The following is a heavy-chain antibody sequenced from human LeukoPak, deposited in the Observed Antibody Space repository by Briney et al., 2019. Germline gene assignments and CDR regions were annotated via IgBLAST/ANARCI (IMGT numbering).Heavy chain of an antibody. V-gene: IGHV3-21*01. CDR1: GFTFSSYS. J-gene: IGHJ4*02. D-gene: IGHD3-22*01. Sequence: GGSLRLSCAASGFTFSSYSMNWVRQAPGKGLEWVSSISSSSSYIYYADSVKGRFTISRDNAKNSLYLQMNSLRAEDTAVYYCARVRYYYDSSGTIAYYFDYWGQGTLVTVSS. CDR2: ISSSSSYI. CDR3: ARVRYYYDSSGTIAYYFDY.